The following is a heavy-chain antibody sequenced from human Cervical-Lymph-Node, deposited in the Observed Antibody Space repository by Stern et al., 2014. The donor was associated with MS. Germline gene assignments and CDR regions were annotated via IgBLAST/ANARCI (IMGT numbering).Heavy chain of an antibody. CDR3: AREIVPWAVVDIVMQRGIVHDTSDI. V-gene: IGHV1-2*06. Sequence: QVQLVQSGAEVKKPGASVKVSCKASGYIFTDYYIHWVRQAPGQGLEWMGRINCNSGGTNYDQNFQGRVTMTRDTSSSTAHMELSRLGSDDTAVYYCAREIVPWAVVDIVMQRGIVHDTSDIWGQGTRVIVSS. CDR1: GYIFTDYY. J-gene: IGHJ3*02. CDR2: INCNSGGT. D-gene: IGHD5-12*01.